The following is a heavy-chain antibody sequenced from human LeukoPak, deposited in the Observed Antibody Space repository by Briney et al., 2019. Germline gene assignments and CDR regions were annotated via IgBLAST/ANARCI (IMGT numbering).Heavy chain of an antibody. CDR1: GFTFSSYW. Sequence: GGSLRLSCAASGFTFSSYWMSWVRQAPGKGLEWVANIKQDGSEKYYVDSVRGRFTISRDNAKNALYLQMNSLRGEDTAVYYCARVDTYSSGYFDNWGQGTLVTVSS. CDR2: IKQDGSEK. CDR3: ARVDTYSSGYFDN. V-gene: IGHV3-7*01. D-gene: IGHD3-22*01. J-gene: IGHJ4*02.